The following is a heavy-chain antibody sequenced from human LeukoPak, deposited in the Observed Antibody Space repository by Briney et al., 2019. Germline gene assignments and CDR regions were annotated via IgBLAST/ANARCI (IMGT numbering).Heavy chain of an antibody. CDR3: AKDDSIGPDCSGGSCYSGSFDY. CDR2: ISGSGGST. CDR1: GFTFSSYA. D-gene: IGHD2-15*01. J-gene: IGHJ4*02. V-gene: IGHV3-23*01. Sequence: GGSLRLSCAASGFTFSSYAMTWVRQAPGKGLEWVSTISGSGGSTYYADSVKGRFTISRDNSKNTLYLQMNSLRAEDTAVYYCAKDDSIGPDCSGGSCYSGSFDYWGQGTLVTVSS.